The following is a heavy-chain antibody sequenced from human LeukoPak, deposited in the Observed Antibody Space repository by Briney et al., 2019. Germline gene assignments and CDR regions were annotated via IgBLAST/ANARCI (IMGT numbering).Heavy chain of an antibody. V-gene: IGHV4-61*02. Sequence: PSQTLSLTCTVSGGSISSGSYYWSWIRQPAGKGLEWIGRIYTSGSTNYNPSLKSRVTMSVDTSKNQFSLKLSSVTAADTAVYYCASSGYSYSRGFDYWGQGTLVTVSS. J-gene: IGHJ4*02. CDR3: ASSGYSYSRGFDY. D-gene: IGHD5-18*01. CDR1: GGSISSGSYY. CDR2: IYTSGST.